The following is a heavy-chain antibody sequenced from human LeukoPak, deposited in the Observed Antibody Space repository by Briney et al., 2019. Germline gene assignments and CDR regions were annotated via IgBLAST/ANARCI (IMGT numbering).Heavy chain of an antibody. D-gene: IGHD2-15*01. J-gene: IGHJ4*02. V-gene: IGHV3-30-3*01. Sequence: PGGSLRLSCAASGFTFSSYAMHWVRQAPGKGLGWVAVISYDGSNKYYADSVKGRFTISRDNSKNTLYLQMNSLRAEDTAVYYCARLLSGNWGQGTLVTVSS. CDR2: ISYDGSNK. CDR1: GFTFSSYA. CDR3: ARLLSGN.